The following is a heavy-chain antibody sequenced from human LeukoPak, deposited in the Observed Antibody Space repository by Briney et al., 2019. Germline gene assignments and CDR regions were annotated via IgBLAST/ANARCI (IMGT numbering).Heavy chain of an antibody. CDR2: LYSDGNT. CDR3: ARGVEPLAANTLAY. J-gene: IGHJ4*02. CDR1: GSTVITND. Sequence: GGSLRLSSAASGSTVITNDMTWVRQAPGKGLEWVSVLYSDGNTKYADSVQGRFTISRDNSKNTLYLEMNSLSPDDTAVYYCARGVEPLAANTLAYWGQGTLVTVSS. V-gene: IGHV3-53*01. D-gene: IGHD1-14*01.